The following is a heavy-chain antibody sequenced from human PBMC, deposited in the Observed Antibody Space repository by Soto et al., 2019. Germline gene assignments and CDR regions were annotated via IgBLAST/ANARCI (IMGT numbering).Heavy chain of an antibody. CDR3: AKEPPYSSSPRPVHNWFDP. Sequence: GGSLRLSCAASGFTFSSYAMSWVRQAPGKGLEWVSAISGSGGSTYYADSVKGRFTISRDNSKNTLYLQMNSLRAEDTAVYYCAKEPPYSSSPRPVHNWFDPWGQGTLVTVSS. D-gene: IGHD6-6*01. CDR2: ISGSGGST. J-gene: IGHJ5*02. V-gene: IGHV3-23*01. CDR1: GFTFSSYA.